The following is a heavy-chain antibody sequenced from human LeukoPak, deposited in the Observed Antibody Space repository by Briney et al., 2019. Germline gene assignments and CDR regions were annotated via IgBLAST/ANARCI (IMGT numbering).Heavy chain of an antibody. CDR1: GYPINIDYS. V-gene: IGHV4-38-2*02. CDR3: ARVPGVYFDFSIGFGSGWFDP. CDR2: ISPKGIT. D-gene: IGHD3-3*01. J-gene: IGHJ5*02. Sequence: SETLSLTCFVSGYPINIDYSWGWIRQSPGKGLEWIGVISPKGITYYNPSLRGRVSISPDTSKNQFSLRLSSVTATDTAMYYCARVPGVYFDFSIGFGSGWFDPWGQGILVTVSS.